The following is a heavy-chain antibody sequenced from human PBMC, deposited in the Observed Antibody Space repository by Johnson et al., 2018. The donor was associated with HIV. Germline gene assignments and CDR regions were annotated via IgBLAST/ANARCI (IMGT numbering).Heavy chain of an antibody. J-gene: IGHJ3*02. Sequence: QVQLVESGGGVVQPGGSLRLSCAASGFTFSSYGMHWVRQAPGKGLAWVAFIRYDGSNKYYADSVKGRFPISRDNSKNTLYLQMNSLRAEDTAVDYCARPRAYSSSWFAFDIWGQGTMVTVSS. V-gene: IGHV3-30*02. CDR1: GFTFSSYG. D-gene: IGHD6-13*01. CDR2: IRYDGSNK. CDR3: ARPRAYSSSWFAFDI.